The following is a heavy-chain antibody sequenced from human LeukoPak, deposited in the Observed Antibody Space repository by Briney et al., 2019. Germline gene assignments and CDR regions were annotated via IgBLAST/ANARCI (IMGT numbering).Heavy chain of an antibody. CDR3: AREDYDSSGVDY. J-gene: IGHJ4*02. CDR1: GYTFTSYY. D-gene: IGHD3-22*01. V-gene: IGHV1-2*02. CDR2: INPNSGGT. Sequence: ASVKVSCKASGYTFTSYYMHWVRQAPGQGLEWMGWINPNSGGTNYAQKFQGRVTMTRDTSISTAYMELSRLRSDDTAVYYCAREDYDSSGVDYWGQGTLVTVSS.